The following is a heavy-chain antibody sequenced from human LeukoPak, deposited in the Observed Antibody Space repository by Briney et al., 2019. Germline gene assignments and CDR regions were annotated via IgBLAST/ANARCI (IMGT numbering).Heavy chain of an antibody. Sequence: ASVKVSCKASGYTFTSYYMHWVRQAPGQGLEWMGIINPSGGSTSYAQKFQGRVTMTRDMSTSTVYMELSSLRSEDTAVYYCARVGSEYLRRAHFDYWGQGTLVTVSS. J-gene: IGHJ4*02. CDR1: GYTFTSYY. CDR2: INPSGGST. V-gene: IGHV1-46*01. CDR3: ARVGSEYLRRAHFDY. D-gene: IGHD5-12*01.